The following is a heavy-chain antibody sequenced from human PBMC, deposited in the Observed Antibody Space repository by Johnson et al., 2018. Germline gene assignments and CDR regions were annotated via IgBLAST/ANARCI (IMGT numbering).Heavy chain of an antibody. CDR3: ARDRSGDCLRCAFDI. CDR1: GGTFSSYA. D-gene: IGHD2-21*02. CDR2: ISAYNGNT. Sequence: QVQLVESGAEVKKPGSSVKVSCKASGGTFSSYAISWVRQAPGQGLEWMGWISAYNGNTNYAQKLQGRVTMTTDTSTSTAYMELRSLRSDDPAVYYCARDRSGDCLRCAFDIWGQGTMVTVSS. J-gene: IGHJ3*02. V-gene: IGHV1-18*01.